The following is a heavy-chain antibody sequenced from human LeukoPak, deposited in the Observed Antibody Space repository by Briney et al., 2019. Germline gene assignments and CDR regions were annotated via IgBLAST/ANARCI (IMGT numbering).Heavy chain of an antibody. J-gene: IGHJ4*02. Sequence: GGSLRLSCAASGFTFSSFGMRWVRQAPGKGLEWVAIIWYDGTNKYYADSVKGRFTISRDNSKNTLHLQMNSLRAEDTAVYYCARDDCNSTSCYPDYWGQGTLVTVSS. CDR2: IWYDGTNK. V-gene: IGHV3-33*01. D-gene: IGHD2-2*01. CDR3: ARDDCNSTSCYPDY. CDR1: GFTFSSFG.